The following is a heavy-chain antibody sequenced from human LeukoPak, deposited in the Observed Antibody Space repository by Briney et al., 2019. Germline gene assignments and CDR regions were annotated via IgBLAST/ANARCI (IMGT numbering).Heavy chain of an antibody. Sequence: GGSLRLSCAASGFTVSSNYMSWVRQAPGKGLEWVSVIYSGGSTYYADSVKGRFTISRDNSKNTLYLQMNSLRAEDTAVYYCARAERVVGARTEDAFDIWGQGTMVTVSS. D-gene: IGHD1-26*01. V-gene: IGHV3-66*01. CDR2: IYSGGST. J-gene: IGHJ3*02. CDR1: GFTVSSNY. CDR3: ARAERVVGARTEDAFDI.